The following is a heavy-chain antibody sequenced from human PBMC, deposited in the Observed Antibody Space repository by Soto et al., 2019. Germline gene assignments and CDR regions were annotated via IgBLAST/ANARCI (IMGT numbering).Heavy chain of an antibody. Sequence: QVQLVQSGAEVEKPGASVKVSCKASGYTFTGNAMHWVRQAPGQRLEWMGWINTGNGNTKYSQKFQGRVTITRDTSATTTYRELSSLRSEDTAVYYCAREGYDSSGYPLGYWGQGTLVTGSS. J-gene: IGHJ4*02. D-gene: IGHD3-22*01. CDR2: INTGNGNT. CDR3: AREGYDSSGYPLGY. CDR1: GYTFTGNA. V-gene: IGHV1-3*04.